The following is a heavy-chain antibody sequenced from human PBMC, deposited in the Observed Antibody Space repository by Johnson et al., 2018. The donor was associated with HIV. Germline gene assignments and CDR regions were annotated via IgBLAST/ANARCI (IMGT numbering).Heavy chain of an antibody. CDR1: GFTFSNAW. Sequence: VQLVESGGGVVQPGGSLRLSCEASGFTFSNAWMSWVRQAPGKGLEWVGHIKSKTDGGTTDYAAPVKGRFTISRDDSKNMLYLQMNSLRAEDTAVYCCAKARSGGPGAFDIWGQGTMVTVSS. D-gene: IGHD6-19*01. CDR2: IKSKTDGGTT. V-gene: IGHV3-15*01. CDR3: AKARSGGPGAFDI. J-gene: IGHJ3*02.